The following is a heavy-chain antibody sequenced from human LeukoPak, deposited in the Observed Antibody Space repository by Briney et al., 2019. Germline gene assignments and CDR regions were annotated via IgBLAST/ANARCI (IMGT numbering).Heavy chain of an antibody. J-gene: IGHJ6*03. Sequence: GGSLRLSXAASGFTFSGSAMHWVRQAYGKGLEWVGRIRSKANSYATAYAASVKGRFTISRDDSKNTAYLQMNSLKTEDTAVYYCTGYYYDSSGYYSDADYYMDVWGKGTTVTVSS. V-gene: IGHV3-73*01. CDR3: TGYYYDSSGYYSDADYYMDV. CDR1: GFTFSGSA. CDR2: IRSKANSYAT. D-gene: IGHD3-22*01.